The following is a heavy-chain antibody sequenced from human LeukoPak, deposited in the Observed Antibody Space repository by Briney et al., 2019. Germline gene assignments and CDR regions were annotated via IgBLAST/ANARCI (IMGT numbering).Heavy chain of an antibody. Sequence: SETLSLTCTVSGGSISSSSYYWGWIRQPPGKGLEWIGSIYYSGSTYYNPSLKSRVTISVDTSKNQFSLKLSSVTAADTAVYYCARQVRGYSYGYRYYYYMDVWGKGTTVTISS. CDR3: ARQVRGYSYGYRYYYYMDV. CDR2: IYYSGST. D-gene: IGHD5-18*01. V-gene: IGHV4-39*01. CDR1: GGSISSSSYY. J-gene: IGHJ6*03.